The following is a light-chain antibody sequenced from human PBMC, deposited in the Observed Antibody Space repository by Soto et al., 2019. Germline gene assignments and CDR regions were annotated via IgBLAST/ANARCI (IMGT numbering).Light chain of an antibody. V-gene: IGKV1-33*01. CDR1: QDIRNY. CDR3: QQYDNLPFT. J-gene: IGKJ4*01. Sequence: IKMNKSPSSLSATIADRVTITCQASQDIRNYLNWYQQKPGKAPKLRIYDASNLETGVPSRFSGSGSGTDFTFTISSLQPEDIATYYCQQYDNLPFTFGGRTKEDI. CDR2: DAS.